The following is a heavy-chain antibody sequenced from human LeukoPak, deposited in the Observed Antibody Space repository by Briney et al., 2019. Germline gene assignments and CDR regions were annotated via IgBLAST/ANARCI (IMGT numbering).Heavy chain of an antibody. J-gene: IGHJ4*02. V-gene: IGHV4-59*01. CDR3: ARSLRRGKYGSGTYYNIPYYFDY. Sequence: SETLSLTCTVSGGSISSYYWSWIRQPPGKGLEWIGYIYYSGSTSYNPSLKSRVTISLDTSKNQFSLNLSSVTAADTAVYYCARSLRRGKYGSGTYYNIPYYFDYWGQGTLVTVSS. D-gene: IGHD3-10*01. CDR1: GGSISSYY. CDR2: IYYSGST.